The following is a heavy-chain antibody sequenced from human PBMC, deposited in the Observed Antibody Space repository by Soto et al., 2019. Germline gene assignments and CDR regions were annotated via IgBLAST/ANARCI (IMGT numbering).Heavy chain of an antibody. Sequence: EVQLVESGGGLVQPGGSLRLSCAASGFTFSSYSMNWVRQAPGKGLEWVSYISSSSSTIYYADSVKGRFTISRDNAKNSLYLQMTSLRDADTAVYYCARDLTMVRGVIEDGYYYYYGMDVWGQGTTVTVSS. CDR3: ARDLTMVRGVIEDGYYYYYGMDV. J-gene: IGHJ6*02. D-gene: IGHD3-10*01. CDR2: ISSSSSTI. CDR1: GFTFSSYS. V-gene: IGHV3-48*02.